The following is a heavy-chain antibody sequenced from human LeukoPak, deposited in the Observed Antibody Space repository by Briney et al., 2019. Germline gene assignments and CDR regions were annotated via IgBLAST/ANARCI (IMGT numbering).Heavy chain of an antibody. Sequence: GGSLRLSCAASGLTFSSYWMAWVRQAPGKGLEWVANIKQDGSEKYYVDSVKGRFTISRDNAKNSLSLQMNSLRAEDTAVYYCARPLMYYYGSETYFWFDPWGQGTLVIVSS. CDR1: GLTFSSYW. CDR2: IKQDGSEK. CDR3: ARPLMYYYGSETYFWFDP. D-gene: IGHD3-10*01. V-gene: IGHV3-7*01. J-gene: IGHJ5*02.